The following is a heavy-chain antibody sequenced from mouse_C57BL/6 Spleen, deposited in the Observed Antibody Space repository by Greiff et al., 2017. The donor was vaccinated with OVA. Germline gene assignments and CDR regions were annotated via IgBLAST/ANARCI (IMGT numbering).Heavy chain of an antibody. Sequence: QVQLQQPGAELVKPGASVKLSCKASGYTFTSYWMHWVKQRPGQGLEWIGMIHPYSGSTNYNEKFKSKATLTVDKSSSTAYMQLSSLTSEDSAVYYCASVYYDCDYAMDYWGQGTSVTVSS. CDR2: IHPYSGST. J-gene: IGHJ4*01. D-gene: IGHD2-4*01. V-gene: IGHV1-64*01. CDR3: ASVYYDCDYAMDY. CDR1: GYTFTSYW.